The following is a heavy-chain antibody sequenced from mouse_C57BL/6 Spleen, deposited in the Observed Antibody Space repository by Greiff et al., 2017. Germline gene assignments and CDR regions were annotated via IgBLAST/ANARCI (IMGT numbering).Heavy chain of an antibody. CDR1: GYTFTSYW. D-gene: IGHD2-3*01. J-gene: IGHJ4*01. CDR3: ARGWDSYAMDY. V-gene: IGHV1-64*01. Sequence: QVQLQQPGAELVKPGASVKLSCKASGYTFTSYWMHWVKHRPGQGLEWIGMIHPNSGSTNYNEKFKSKATLTVDKSSSTAYMQLSSLTSEDSAVYYCARGWDSYAMDYWGQGTSVTVSS. CDR2: IHPNSGST.